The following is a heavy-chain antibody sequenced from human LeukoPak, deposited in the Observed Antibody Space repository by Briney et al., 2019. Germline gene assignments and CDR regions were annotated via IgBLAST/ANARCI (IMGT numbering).Heavy chain of an antibody. Sequence: ASVKVSCKASGYTFTSYNIGWVRQAPGQGLEWMGWISGYIGHTNYARRLQGRVTMTTDTSTSTAYLEPRSLRSDDTAVFYCARRWTTMTDDYFDYWGQGTLVIVSS. J-gene: IGHJ4*02. V-gene: IGHV1-18*04. D-gene: IGHD4-17*01. CDR3: ARRWTTMTDDYFDY. CDR1: GYTFTSYN. CDR2: ISGYIGHT.